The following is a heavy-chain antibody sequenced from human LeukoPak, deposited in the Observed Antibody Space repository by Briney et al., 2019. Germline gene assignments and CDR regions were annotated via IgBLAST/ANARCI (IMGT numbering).Heavy chain of an antibody. D-gene: IGHD3-16*01. Sequence: SETLSLTCTVSAYSISSGYYWGWIRQPPGKGLEWIGSIYHSGSTYYNPSLKSRVTISVDTSKNQFSLKLSSVTAADTAVYYCAREKWVMGTDYWGQGTLVTVSS. V-gene: IGHV4-38-2*02. J-gene: IGHJ4*02. CDR3: AREKWVMGTDY. CDR2: IYHSGST. CDR1: AYSISSGYY.